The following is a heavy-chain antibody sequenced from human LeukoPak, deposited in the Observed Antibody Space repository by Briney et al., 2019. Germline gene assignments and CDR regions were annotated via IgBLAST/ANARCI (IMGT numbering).Heavy chain of an antibody. D-gene: IGHD6-19*01. CDR3: ALLAVASEFDY. J-gene: IGHJ4*02. V-gene: IGHV3-48*03. CDR1: GFPFSVYE. CDR2: IGSSGAAI. Sequence: GGSLRLSCAVSGFPFSVYEMNWVRQAPGKGLEWVSNIGSSGAAIYYADSVRGRFTISRDNAKNSLYLQMNSLRAEDTAVYYCALLAVASEFDYWGQGAMVTASS.